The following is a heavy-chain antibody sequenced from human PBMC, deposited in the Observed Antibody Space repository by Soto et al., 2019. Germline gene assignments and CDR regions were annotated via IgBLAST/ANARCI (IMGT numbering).Heavy chain of an antibody. CDR2: VCSSGTS. CDR3: TVRDEVTAYYMNH. Sequence: SETLSLTCRVSGGSIRGITYCWGWIRQPPGEALEWIATVCSSGTSYFNASLKSRVTTSVDTSKNQFSLGLRSVTAAKPATYFWTVRDEVTAYYMNHWGRGTLVTVS. CDR1: GGSIRGITYC. J-gene: IGHJ5*02. D-gene: IGHD3-10*01. V-gene: IGHV4-39*01.